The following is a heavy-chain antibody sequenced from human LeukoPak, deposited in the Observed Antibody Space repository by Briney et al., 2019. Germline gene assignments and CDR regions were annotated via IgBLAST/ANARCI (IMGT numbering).Heavy chain of an antibody. CDR1: GISFSGHW. D-gene: IGHD2-21*01. Sequence: GGSLRLSCAASGISFSGHWMHGVRQVPGKGLVWGSRIRGDGTMKNYADSVKGRFTTSRDNAKSTVYLQMSSLRAEDTAVYYCARQGGGDDFDYWGQGTLVTVSS. V-gene: IGHV3-74*01. J-gene: IGHJ4*02. CDR2: IRGDGTMK. CDR3: ARQGGGDDFDY.